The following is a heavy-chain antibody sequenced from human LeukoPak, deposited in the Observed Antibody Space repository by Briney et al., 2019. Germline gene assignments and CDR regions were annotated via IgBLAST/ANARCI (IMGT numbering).Heavy chain of an antibody. CDR1: GFTFSTYL. Sequence: RSLRLSCAASGFTFSTYLLNWVRQAPGKGLEWVANIKQAGSEQYYVDSVKGGFTLSRDSAKNSLYLQMNSLRAEDTAVYAIAVWSNGYFDLWGRGTLVTVSS. D-gene: IGHD6-19*01. V-gene: IGHV3-7*03. J-gene: IGHJ2*01. CDR3: AVWSNGYFDL. CDR2: IKQAGSEQ.